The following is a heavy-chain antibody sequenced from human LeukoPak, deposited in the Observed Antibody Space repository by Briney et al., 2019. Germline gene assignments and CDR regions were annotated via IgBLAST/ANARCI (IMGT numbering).Heavy chain of an antibody. CDR3: TSRELLFF. CDR1: GCTFGDYA. D-gene: IGHD1-26*01. Sequence: PGGSLRLSCTASGCTFGDYAMSWFRQAPGKGLELVGFIRSKAYGGTTEYAASVKGRFTISRDDSKSIAYLQMNSLKTDDTAVYYCTSRELLFFWGQGTLVTVSS. V-gene: IGHV3-49*03. CDR2: IRSKAYGGTT. J-gene: IGHJ4*02.